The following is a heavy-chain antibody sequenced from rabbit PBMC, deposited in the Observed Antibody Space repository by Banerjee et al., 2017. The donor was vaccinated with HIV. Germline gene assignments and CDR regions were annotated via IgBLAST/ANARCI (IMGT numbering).Heavy chain of an antibody. V-gene: IGHV1S40*01. Sequence: QSLEESGGDLVKPGASLTLTCTASGFDFSSNAMCWVRQAPGKGLEWIACIYAGSSGSTYYASWAKGRFTISKTSSTTVTLQMTSLTAADTATYFCARYRGTSHCDLWGPGTLVTVS. CDR1: GFDFSSNA. J-gene: IGHJ4*01. CDR3: ARYRGTSHCDL. D-gene: IGHD8-1*01. CDR2: IYAGSSGST.